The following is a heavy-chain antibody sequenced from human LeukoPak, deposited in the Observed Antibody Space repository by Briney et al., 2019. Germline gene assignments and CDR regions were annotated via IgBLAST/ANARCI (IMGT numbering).Heavy chain of an antibody. CDR1: GFTFDSYS. D-gene: IGHD2-2*01. CDR2: ISSSSNYI. CDR3: ARDYLVVPAAMWWFDP. V-gene: IGHV3-21*01. J-gene: IGHJ5*02. Sequence: GGSLRLSCAASGFTFDSYSMNWVRQAPGKGLEWVSSISSSSNYIYYADSVKGRFIISRDNAKNSLYLQMNSLRAEDTAVNYCARDYLVVPAAMWWFDPWGQGTLVTVSS.